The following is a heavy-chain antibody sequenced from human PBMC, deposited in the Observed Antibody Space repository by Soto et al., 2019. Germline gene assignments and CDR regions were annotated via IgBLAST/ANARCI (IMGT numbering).Heavy chain of an antibody. CDR1: GFTFSSYA. Sequence: WSLRLSCAASGFTFSSYAMHWVRQAPGKGLEWVAVISYDGSNKYYADSVKGRFTISRDNSKNTLYLQMNSLRAEDTAVYYCARDRGIAVAGTFRYYYYGMDVWGQGTTVTVSS. D-gene: IGHD6-19*01. J-gene: IGHJ6*02. V-gene: IGHV3-30-3*01. CDR3: ARDRGIAVAGTFRYYYYGMDV. CDR2: ISYDGSNK.